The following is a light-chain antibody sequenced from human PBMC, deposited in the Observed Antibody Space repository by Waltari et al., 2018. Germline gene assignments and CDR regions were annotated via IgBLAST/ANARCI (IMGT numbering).Light chain of an antibody. Sequence: DIVMTQTPLSLPVTPGEPASTSCRSSQSLLHSNVETYLYWYLQKPGQAPRLLIYTVSNRFSGVPDRFSGSGSGTDFTLKISRVEAEDVGVYYCMQGLESWTFGQGTKVDIK. CDR1: QSLLHSNVETY. CDR2: TVS. V-gene: IGKV2-29*02. CDR3: MQGLESWT. J-gene: IGKJ1*01.